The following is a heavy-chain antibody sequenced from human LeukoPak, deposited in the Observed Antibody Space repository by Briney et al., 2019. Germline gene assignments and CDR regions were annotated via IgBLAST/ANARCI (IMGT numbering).Heavy chain of an antibody. CDR3: ARAMIQLTPFAFDI. CDR1: GYTFTSYG. CDR2: ISAYNGNT. D-gene: IGHD5-18*01. J-gene: IGHJ3*02. V-gene: IGHV1-18*01. Sequence: ASVTVSCKASGYTFTSYGISWVRQAPGQGLEWMGWISAYNGNTNYAQKLQGRVTMTTDTSTSTAYMELRSLRSDDTSVYYCARAMIQLTPFAFDIWGQGTMVTVSS.